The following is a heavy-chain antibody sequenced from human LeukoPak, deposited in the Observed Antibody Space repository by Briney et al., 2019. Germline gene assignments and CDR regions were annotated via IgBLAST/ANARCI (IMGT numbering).Heavy chain of an antibody. CDR2: INPSGGST. J-gene: IGHJ4*02. Sequence: ASVKVSCKASGGTFSSYAISWVRQAPGQGLEWMGIINPSGGSTSYAQKFQGRVTMTRDTSTSTVYMELSSLRSEDTAVYYCARGVVVVVAANLFFDYWGQGTLVTVSS. CDR1: GGTFSSYA. V-gene: IGHV1-46*01. CDR3: ARGVVVVVAANLFFDY. D-gene: IGHD2-15*01.